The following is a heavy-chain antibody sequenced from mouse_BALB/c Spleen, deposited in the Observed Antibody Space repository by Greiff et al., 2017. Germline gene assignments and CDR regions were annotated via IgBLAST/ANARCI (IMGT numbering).Heavy chain of an antibody. V-gene: IGHV5-6*02. CDR2: ISSGGSYT. Sequence: EVMLVESGGDLVKPGGSLKLSCAASGFTFSSYGMSWVRQTPDKRLEWVATISSGGSYTYYPDSVKGRFTISRDNAKNTLYLQMSSLKSEDTAMYYCARWGTTVPYAMDYWGQGTSVTVSS. CDR3: ARWGTTVPYAMDY. J-gene: IGHJ4*01. CDR1: GFTFSSYG. D-gene: IGHD1-1*01.